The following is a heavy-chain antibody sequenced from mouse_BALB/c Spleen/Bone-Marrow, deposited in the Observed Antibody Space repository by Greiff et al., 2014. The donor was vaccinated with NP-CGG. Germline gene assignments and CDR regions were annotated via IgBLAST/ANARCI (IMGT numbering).Heavy chain of an antibody. J-gene: IGHJ4*01. D-gene: IGHD2-4*01. CDR2: IWGDGNT. CDR1: GFTLTGYG. Sequence: VMLVESGPGLVAPSQSLSITCTVSGFTLTGYGVSWVRQPPGKGLERLGMIWGDGNTDYNSALKSRLSISKDNSKSQVFLKVNSLQTEDTARYYCARDSFLITRALDYWGQGTSVTVSS. V-gene: IGHV2-6-7*01. CDR3: ARDSFLITRALDY.